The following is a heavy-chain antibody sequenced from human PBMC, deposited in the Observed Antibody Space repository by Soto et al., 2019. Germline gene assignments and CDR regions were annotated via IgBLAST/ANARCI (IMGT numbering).Heavy chain of an antibody. CDR2: IYYSGNT. J-gene: IGHJ4*02. V-gene: IGHV4-39*02. CDR1: GGSISSSSYY. CDR3: AREGGRYCTGGSCQVDY. Sequence: QLQLQESGPGLVKPSETLSLTCTVSGGSISSSSYYWGWIRQPPGKGLEWIGSIYYSGNTYYTPSLKGRVHISVDTSKNQFSLKLSSVTAADTAVYYCAREGGRYCTGGSCQVDYWGQGTLVTVSS. D-gene: IGHD2-15*01.